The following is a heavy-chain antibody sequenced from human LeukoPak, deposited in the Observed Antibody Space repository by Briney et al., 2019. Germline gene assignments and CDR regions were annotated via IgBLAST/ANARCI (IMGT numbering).Heavy chain of an antibody. CDR3: ARDLSMVRGPLDY. CDR2: IWYDGSDI. Sequence: GGSQRLSCAASGFIFSTYGMHWVRQAPGKGLEWVAVIWYDGSDIYYADSVKGRFTISRDNSKNTLYLQVNSPRAEDTAVYYCARDLSMVRGPLDYWGQGTLGTVSS. D-gene: IGHD3-10*01. CDR1: GFIFSTYG. V-gene: IGHV3-33*01. J-gene: IGHJ4*02.